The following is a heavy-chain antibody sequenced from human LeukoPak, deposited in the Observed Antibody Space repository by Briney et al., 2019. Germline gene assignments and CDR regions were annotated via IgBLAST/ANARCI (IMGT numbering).Heavy chain of an antibody. V-gene: IGHV4-38-2*02. CDR3: ARSAPYYYRYVDV. J-gene: IGHJ6*03. Sequence: SETLSLTYTVSGSSITRGDYWGWIRQPPGKGLEWIGAIYHSGSTYYNPSLKSRVAISVDTSKNQFSLRLTSVSAADTAVYYCARSAPYYYRYVDVWGTGTTVTVSS. CDR1: GSSITRGDY. CDR2: IYHSGST.